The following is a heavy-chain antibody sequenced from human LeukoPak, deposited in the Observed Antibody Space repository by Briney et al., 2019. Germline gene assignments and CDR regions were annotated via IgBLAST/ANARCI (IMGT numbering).Heavy chain of an antibody. CDR3: ARVDIVATAVGY. V-gene: IGHV4-38-2*02. Sequence: HSETLSLTCTVSGYSISSGYYWGWIRQPPGKGLEWIGSIYHSGSTYYNPSLKSRVTISVDTSKNQFSLELSSVTAADTAVYYCARVDIVATAVGYWGQGTLVTVSS. CDR1: GYSISSGYY. J-gene: IGHJ4*02. CDR2: IYHSGST. D-gene: IGHD5-12*01.